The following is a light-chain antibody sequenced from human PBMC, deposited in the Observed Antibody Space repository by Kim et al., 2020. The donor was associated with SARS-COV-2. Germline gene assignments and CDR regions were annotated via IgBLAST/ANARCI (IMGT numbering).Light chain of an antibody. CDR1: QRVSSNY. Sequence: SPGERATLSCRASQRVSSNYLAWYQQKPGQAPRLLIYGASSRATGIPDRFSGSGSGTDFTLTITRLEPEDFAVYYCQHYSSSPATFGQGTKVEVK. CDR3: QHYSSSPAT. V-gene: IGKV3-20*01. CDR2: GAS. J-gene: IGKJ1*01.